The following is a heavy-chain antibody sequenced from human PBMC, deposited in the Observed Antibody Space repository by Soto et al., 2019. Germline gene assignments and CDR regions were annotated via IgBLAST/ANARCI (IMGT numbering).Heavy chain of an antibody. CDR1: GGTFSSYA. D-gene: IGHD3-10*01. CDR2: IIPIFGTA. Sequence: XVKVSCKASGGTFSSYAISWVRHAPGQGLEWMGGIIPIFGTANYAQKFQGRVTITADESTSTAYMELSSLRSEDTAVYYCARDRGDGPDRARYFDLWGRGTLVTVSS. J-gene: IGHJ2*01. CDR3: ARDRGDGPDRARYFDL. V-gene: IGHV1-69*01.